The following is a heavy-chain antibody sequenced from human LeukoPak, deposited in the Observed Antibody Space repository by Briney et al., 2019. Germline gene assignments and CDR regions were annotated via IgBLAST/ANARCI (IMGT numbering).Heavy chain of an antibody. CDR3: ASSVDLVELRGDY. D-gene: IGHD1-7*01. CDR2: IIPIFGTA. CDR1: GGTFSSYA. J-gene: IGHJ4*02. V-gene: IGHV1-69*13. Sequence: SVKVSCKASGGTFSSYAISWVRQAPGQGLEWMGGIIPIFGTANYAQKFQGRVTIIADESTSTAYMELSSLRSEDTAVYYCASSVDLVELRGDYWGQGTLVTVSS.